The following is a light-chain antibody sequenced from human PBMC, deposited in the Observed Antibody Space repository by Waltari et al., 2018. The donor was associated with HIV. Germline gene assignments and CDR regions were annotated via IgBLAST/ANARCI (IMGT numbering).Light chain of an antibody. V-gene: IGLV2-8*01. Sequence: QSALTQPPSASGSPGQSVTISCTGTSSDVGGYNYVSWYQQHPGKAPKLMIYEVSKRPSGVPGRFAGSKSGNTASLTVSGLQAEDEADYYCSSSAGSNNLRVFGGGTKLTVL. CDR3: SSSAGSNNLRV. CDR2: EVS. CDR1: SSDVGGYNY. J-gene: IGLJ2*01.